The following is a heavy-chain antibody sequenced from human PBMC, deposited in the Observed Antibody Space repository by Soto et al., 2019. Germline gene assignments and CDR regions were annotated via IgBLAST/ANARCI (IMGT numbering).Heavy chain of an antibody. V-gene: IGHV1-69*13. CDR1: GGTFSSYA. CDR2: IIPIFGTA. Sequence: GASVKVSCKASGGTFSSYAISWVRQAPGQGLEWMGGIIPIFGTANYAQKFQGRVTITADESTSTAYMELSSLRSEDTAVYYCAREVYSSGYYRNWFDPWGQGTLVTVSS. J-gene: IGHJ5*02. D-gene: IGHD3-22*01. CDR3: AREVYSSGYYRNWFDP.